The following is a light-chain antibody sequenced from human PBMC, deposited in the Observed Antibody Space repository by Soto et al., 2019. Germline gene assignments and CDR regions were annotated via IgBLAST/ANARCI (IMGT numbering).Light chain of an antibody. J-gene: IGKJ1*01. CDR1: QSVSGW. Sequence: DIQMTQSPSTLSSSVGHTGTVTCRASQSVSGWLARYQQKPGEAAKLLIYDVSALPRGVISRLSGSGSGTKFTPIIASLQPDDFATYYCRQYETFSGTFGPGTKVDIK. CDR3: RQYETFSGT. CDR2: DVS. V-gene: IGKV1-5*01.